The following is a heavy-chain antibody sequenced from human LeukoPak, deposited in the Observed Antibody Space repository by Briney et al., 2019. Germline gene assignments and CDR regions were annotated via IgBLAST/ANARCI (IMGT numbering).Heavy chain of an antibody. CDR3: AKDSSLVTAYYYYGMDV. CDR2: ISYDGSNK. J-gene: IGHJ6*02. CDR1: GFTFSSYG. Sequence: GGSLRLSCAASGFTFSSYGMHWVRQAPGKGLEWVAVISYDGSNKYYADSVKGRFTISRDNSKNTLYLQMNSLRVEDTAVYYCAKDSSLVTAYYYYGMDVWGQGTTVTVSS. V-gene: IGHV3-30*18. D-gene: IGHD4-23*01.